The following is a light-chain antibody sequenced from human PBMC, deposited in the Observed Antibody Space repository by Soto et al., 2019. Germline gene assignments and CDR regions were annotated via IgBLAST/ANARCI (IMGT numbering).Light chain of an antibody. CDR3: QQYGSSWT. CDR1: QSVSSSY. J-gene: IGKJ1*01. CDR2: GAS. Sequence: EIVLTQSPGTLSLSPGERATLSCRASQSVSSSYLAWYQQKPGQAPRLLIYGASSRATGIPDRFSGSGSGTAFTLTISRLEPEDFAVYHCQQYGSSWTFGQGTKVEIK. V-gene: IGKV3-20*01.